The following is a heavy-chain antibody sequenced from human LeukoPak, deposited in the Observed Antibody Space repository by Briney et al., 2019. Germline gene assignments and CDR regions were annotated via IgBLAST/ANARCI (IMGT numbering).Heavy chain of an antibody. CDR3: AGAAAGLNYFDY. V-gene: IGHV3-33*01. CDR2: IWYDGRNK. J-gene: IGHJ4*02. D-gene: IGHD6-13*01. CDR1: GFTFSSYG. Sequence: GGSLRLSCAASGFTFSSYGMHWVRQAPGKGLEWVAVIWYDGRNKYYADSVKGRFTISRDNSKNTLYLQMNSLRAEDTAVYYCAGAAAGLNYFDYWGQGTLVTVSS.